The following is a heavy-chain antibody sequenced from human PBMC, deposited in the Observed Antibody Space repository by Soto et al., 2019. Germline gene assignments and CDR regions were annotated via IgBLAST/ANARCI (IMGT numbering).Heavy chain of an antibody. D-gene: IGHD3-22*01. Sequence: PSETLSLTCTVSGGSISSGGYYWSRIRQHPGKGLEWIGYICYSGSTYYNPSLKSRVTISVDTSKNQFSLKLSSVTAADTAVYYCARDARYYDSSGYPDINWFDPWGQGTLVTVSS. CDR2: ICYSGST. CDR1: GGSISSGGYY. CDR3: ARDARYYDSSGYPDINWFDP. J-gene: IGHJ5*02. V-gene: IGHV4-31*03.